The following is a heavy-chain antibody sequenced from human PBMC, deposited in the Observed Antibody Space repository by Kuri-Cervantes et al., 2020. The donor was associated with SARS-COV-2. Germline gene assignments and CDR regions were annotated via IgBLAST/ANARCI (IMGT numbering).Heavy chain of an antibody. Sequence: ASVKVSCKASGYTFNIYDINWVRQATGQGLEWMGWMNPNSGVTGYAQKFQGRVTMTRDTSRGIAYMELSSLRSEDTAVYYCARDLGDSSSSLELNYYYYYYMDVWGKGTTVTVSS. V-gene: IGHV1-8*02. CDR2: MNPNSGVT. CDR3: ARDLGDSSSSLELNYYYYYYMDV. D-gene: IGHD6-13*01. CDR1: GYTFNIYD. J-gene: IGHJ6*03.